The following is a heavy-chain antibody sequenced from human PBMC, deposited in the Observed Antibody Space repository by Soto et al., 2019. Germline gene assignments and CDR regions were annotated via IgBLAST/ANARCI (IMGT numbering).Heavy chain of an antibody. Sequence: GGSLRLSCAASGFTFRNYAMTWVRQAPRKGREWVSTISASGFGTYYADSLKGRLTISRDNSKNTFYLQMNSLRAEDTAVYYCAKEIDSGRPYYLDYWGQGTLVTVSS. J-gene: IGHJ4*02. V-gene: IGHV3-23*01. CDR1: GFTFRNYA. CDR2: ISASGFGT. CDR3: AKEIDSGRPYYLDY. D-gene: IGHD1-26*01.